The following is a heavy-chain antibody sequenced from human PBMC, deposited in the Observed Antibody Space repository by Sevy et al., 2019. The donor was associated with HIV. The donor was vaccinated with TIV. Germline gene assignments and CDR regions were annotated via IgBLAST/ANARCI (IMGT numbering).Heavy chain of an antibody. CDR2: ISSSGSTI. CDR3: ASSTVTTRGDY. D-gene: IGHD4-17*01. J-gene: IGHJ4*02. Sequence: GESLKISCAASGFTFSDYYMSWIRQAPGKGLEWVSYISSSGSTIYYADSVKGRFTISRDNAKNSLYLQMNSLRAEDTAVYYCASSTVTTRGDYWGQGTLVTVSS. V-gene: IGHV3-11*01. CDR1: GFTFSDYY.